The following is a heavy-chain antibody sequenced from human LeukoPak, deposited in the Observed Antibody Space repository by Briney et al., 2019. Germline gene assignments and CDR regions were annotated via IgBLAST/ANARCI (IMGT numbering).Heavy chain of an antibody. CDR3: ARDCSGGSCYFDY. CDR2: IIPIFGTA. Sequence: ASVKVSCKASGGTFSSYAISWVRQAPGQGLEWMGGIIPIFGTANYAQKFQGRVTITADESTSTAYMELSSLRSEDTAVYYCARDCSGGSCYFDYWGQGTLDTVSS. V-gene: IGHV1-69*13. D-gene: IGHD2-15*01. CDR1: GGTFSSYA. J-gene: IGHJ4*02.